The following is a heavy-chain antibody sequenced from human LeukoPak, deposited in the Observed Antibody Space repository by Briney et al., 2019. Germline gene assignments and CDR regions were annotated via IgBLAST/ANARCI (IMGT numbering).Heavy chain of an antibody. J-gene: IGHJ4*02. V-gene: IGHV3-23*01. CDR3: ATGLTTRVDY. CDR1: GFTFSNYA. Sequence: SGGSLRLSCAASGFTFSNYAMSWVRQAPGKGLEWVSAISGSGDNTYYADSVKGRFTISRDNSKNTLYLQMNSLRAEDTAVYYCATGLTTRVDYWGQGTLVTVSS. D-gene: IGHD3/OR15-3a*01. CDR2: ISGSGDNT.